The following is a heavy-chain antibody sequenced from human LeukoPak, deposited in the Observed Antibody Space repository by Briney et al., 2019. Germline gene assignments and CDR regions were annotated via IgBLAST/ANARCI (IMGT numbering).Heavy chain of an antibody. CDR3: ALIPYCTTATCYFLDY. Sequence: GASVKVSCKTSGYSFTTYTINWVRQAPGQGLEWVGWIRPHNDDTDYAQELLGRVTMTTDTSTSTAYMELRSLSSDDTAVYYCALIPYCTTATCYFLDYWGQGTLVTVSP. V-gene: IGHV1-18*01. J-gene: IGHJ4*02. D-gene: IGHD2-2*01. CDR1: GYSFTTYT. CDR2: IRPHNDDT.